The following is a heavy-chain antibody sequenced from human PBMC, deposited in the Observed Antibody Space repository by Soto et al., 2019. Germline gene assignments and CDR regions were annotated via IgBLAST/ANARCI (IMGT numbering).Heavy chain of an antibody. V-gene: IGHV4-4*07. Sequence: QVQLQESGPGLVKPSETLSLTCTVSGGSISSYYWSWIRQPAGKGLEWIGRIYTSGSTYYNPSLKSRVTISVDTSKNQFSLKLSSVTAADTAVYYCARLLVGYCSSTSCETGANWFDPWGQGTLVTVSS. D-gene: IGHD2-2*01. J-gene: IGHJ5*02. CDR2: IYTSGST. CDR1: GGSISSYY. CDR3: ARLLVGYCSSTSCETGANWFDP.